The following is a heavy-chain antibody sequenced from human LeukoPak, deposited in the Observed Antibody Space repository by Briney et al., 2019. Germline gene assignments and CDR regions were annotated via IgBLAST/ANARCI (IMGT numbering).Heavy chain of an antibody. CDR3: AGDGLDDIVVVPAVMMGYFDD. CDR1: GFTFSSYA. Sequence: GGSLRLSCAASGFTFSSYAMSWVRQAPGKGLEWVSTISRGGGSTYYADSVKGRFTISRDNSKNTLYLQMNSLRAEDTAVYYCAGDGLDDIVVVPAVMMGYFDDWEQGTLVTVSS. J-gene: IGHJ4*02. D-gene: IGHD2-2*01. V-gene: IGHV3-23*01. CDR2: ISRGGGST.